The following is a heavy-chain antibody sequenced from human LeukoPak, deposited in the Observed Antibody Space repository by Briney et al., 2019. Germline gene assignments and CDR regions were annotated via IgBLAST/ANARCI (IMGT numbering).Heavy chain of an antibody. D-gene: IGHD3-22*01. V-gene: IGHV3-23*01. Sequence: GGSLRLSCAASGFTFSSYAMSWVRQAPGKGLEWISAISGSGGSLYYADSVKGRFTISRDNSKNTLYLQMNSLRAEDTAVYYCAKGYNYYDSSGPGYWGQGTLVTVSS. CDR1: GFTFSSYA. CDR3: AKGYNYYDSSGPGY. CDR2: ISGSGGSL. J-gene: IGHJ4*02.